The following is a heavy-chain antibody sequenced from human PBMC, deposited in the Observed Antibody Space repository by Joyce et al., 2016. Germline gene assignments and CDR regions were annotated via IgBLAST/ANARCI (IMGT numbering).Heavy chain of an antibody. J-gene: IGHJ4*02. Sequence: QVHLMESGGGVVQPGRSLRLSGAASGFTFTAYPMYWVRQVPGKGLWGVAVISYDGNTKYYTDSVKGRFTISRDNSKNTLYLQMNSLRVEDTAVYYCARDVNSRGYFDYWGQGTLVIVSS. CDR2: ISYDGNTK. CDR1: GFTFTAYP. D-gene: IGHD2-15*01. CDR3: ARDVNSRGYFDY. V-gene: IGHV3-30-3*01.